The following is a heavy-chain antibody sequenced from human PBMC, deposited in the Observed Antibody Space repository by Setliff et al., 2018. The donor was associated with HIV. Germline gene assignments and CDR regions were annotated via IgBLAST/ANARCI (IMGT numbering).Heavy chain of an antibody. CDR1: AYSISSGYS. J-gene: IGHJ6*02. V-gene: IGHV4-38-2*01. Sequence: KTSETLSLPCAFSAYSISSGYSWGWIRQPPGKGLEWIGSIYHSGSTYYNPSLMSRVTISVDTSKNQFSLKVRSVTAADTAVYYCARLRWAATAGTWDYYYYGMDVWGQGTTVTVSS. CDR3: ARLRWAATAGTWDYYYYGMDV. CDR2: IYHSGST. D-gene: IGHD6-13*01.